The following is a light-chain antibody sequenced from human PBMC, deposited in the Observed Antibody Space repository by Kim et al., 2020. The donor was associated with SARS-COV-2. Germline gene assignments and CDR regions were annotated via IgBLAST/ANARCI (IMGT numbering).Light chain of an antibody. J-gene: IGLJ2*01. CDR1: KLGDKY. V-gene: IGLV3-1*01. CDR2: QDL. Sequence: SVSPGQTASITCSGDKLGDKYVCWYQQKPGQSPVLIIYQDLKRPSGIPGRFSGSNSGSTATLTISGTQASDEGDYYCQAWDSATVVFGGGTQLTVL. CDR3: QAWDSATVV.